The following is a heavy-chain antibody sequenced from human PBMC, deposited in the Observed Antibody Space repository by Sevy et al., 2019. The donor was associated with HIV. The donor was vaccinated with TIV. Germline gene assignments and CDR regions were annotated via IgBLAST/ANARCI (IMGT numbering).Heavy chain of an antibody. CDR1: GYSLSKLS. V-gene: IGHV1-24*01. CDR3: ATVGLGYYSGSSYYQGDWFDP. CDR2: LDPGNGEI. J-gene: IGHJ5*02. D-gene: IGHD2-15*01. Sequence: ASVKVSCKVFGYSLSKLSMHWMRQAPGKGLEWMGSLDPGNGEITYAQTLQGRVTMTEDTSTDTAYMELSGLTSEDTATYYCATVGLGYYSGSSYYQGDWFDPWGQGTLVTVSS.